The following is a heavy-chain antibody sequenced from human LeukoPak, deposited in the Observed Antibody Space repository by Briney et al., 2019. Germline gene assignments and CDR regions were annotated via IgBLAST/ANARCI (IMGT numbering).Heavy chain of an antibody. CDR1: GYTFTSYG. CDR3: ARQSRDGYNFGFIGY. V-gene: IGHV1-18*01. J-gene: IGHJ4*02. Sequence: GASVKVSCKASGYTFTSYGISWVRQAPGQGLEWMGWISAYNGDTNYAQKLQGRVTMTTDTSTSTAYMELRSLRSDDTAVYYCARQSRDGYNFGFIGYWGQGTLVTVSS. CDR2: ISAYNGDT. D-gene: IGHD5-24*01.